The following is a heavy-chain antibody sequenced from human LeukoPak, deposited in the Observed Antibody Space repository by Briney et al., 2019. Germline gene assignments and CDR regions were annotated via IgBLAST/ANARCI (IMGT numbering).Heavy chain of an antibody. Sequence: ASVKVSCKASGYTFTSYYMHWVRQASGQGLEWMGIINPSGGSTSYAQKFQGRVTMTRDTSTSTVYMELSSLRSEDTAVYYRARVDRQLSFDYWGQGTLVTVSS. J-gene: IGHJ4*02. D-gene: IGHD6-13*01. CDR2: INPSGGST. V-gene: IGHV1-46*01. CDR1: GYTFTSYY. CDR3: ARVDRQLSFDY.